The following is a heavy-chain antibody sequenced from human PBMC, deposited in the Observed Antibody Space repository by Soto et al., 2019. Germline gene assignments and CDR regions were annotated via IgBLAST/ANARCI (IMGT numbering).Heavy chain of an antibody. CDR1: GFTFSSYA. V-gene: IGHV3-23*01. D-gene: IGHD6-13*01. CDR3: ARTSAAGKNYYGMDV. J-gene: IGHJ6*02. CDR2: ISGSGGST. Sequence: GGSLRLSCAASGFTFSSYAVSWVRQAPGKGLEWVSAISGSGGSTYYADSVKGRFTISRDNSKNTLYLQMNSLRAEDTAVYYCARTSAAGKNYYGMDVWGQGTTVTVSS.